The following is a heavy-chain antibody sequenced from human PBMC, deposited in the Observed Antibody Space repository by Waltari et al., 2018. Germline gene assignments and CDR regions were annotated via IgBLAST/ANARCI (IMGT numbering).Heavy chain of an antibody. CDR1: GGSFSGYY. V-gene: IGHV4-34*01. J-gene: IGHJ4*02. D-gene: IGHD5-12*01. CDR3: ARARRDGYRGGDFDY. Sequence: QVQLQQWGAGLLKPSETLSLTCAVYGGSFSGYYWSWIRQPPGKGLEWIGYIYHSGSTYYNPSLKSRVTISVDRSKNQFSLKLSSVTAADTAVYYCARARRDGYRGGDFDYWGQGTLVTVSS. CDR2: IYHSGST.